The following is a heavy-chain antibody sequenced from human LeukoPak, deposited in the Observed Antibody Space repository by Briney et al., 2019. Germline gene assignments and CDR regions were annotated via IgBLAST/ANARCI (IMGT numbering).Heavy chain of an antibody. J-gene: IGHJ5*02. CDR3: ASKIYGSRGRPFDP. CDR2: ISTYNGNT. CDR1: GYTFTSYG. Sequence: ASVKVSCKASGYTFTSYGLSWVRQAPGQGLEWMGWISTYNGNTHYAQKFQGRVTMTTDTSTSTAYMEVTSLRSDDTAVYYCASKIYGSRGRPFDPWGQGTLVTVSS. V-gene: IGHV1-18*01. D-gene: IGHD3-10*01.